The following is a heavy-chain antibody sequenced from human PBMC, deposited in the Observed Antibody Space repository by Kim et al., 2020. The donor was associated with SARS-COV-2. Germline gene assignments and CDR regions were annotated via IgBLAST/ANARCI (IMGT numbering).Heavy chain of an antibody. CDR3: ARDRDTGTYSRFDY. V-gene: IGHV3-33*01. Sequence: GGSLRLSCAASGFTFSSYAMHWVRQAPGKGLEWVALISYDGNNEYYAASVKDRFTISRDNSKNTLYLQMNSLRVEDTAVYFCARDRDTGTYSRFDYWRQGTLVTVSS. D-gene: IGHD1-26*01. CDR1: GFTFSSYA. CDR2: ISYDGNNE. J-gene: IGHJ4*02.